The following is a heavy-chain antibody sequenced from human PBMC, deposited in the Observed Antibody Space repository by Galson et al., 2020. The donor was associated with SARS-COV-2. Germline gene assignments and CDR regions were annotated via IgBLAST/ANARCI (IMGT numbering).Heavy chain of an antibody. CDR3: ATILGGGSSWQDAFDI. CDR1: GASISNY. D-gene: IGHD6-13*01. V-gene: IGHV4-59*01. J-gene: IGHJ3*02. Sequence: SETLSLTCTVSGASISNYWSWIRQPPGKGLEWIGYIYYSGSTNYNPSLKSRVTISGDTSKNQLSLKLSSVTAADTAVYYCATILGGGSSWQDAFDIWGQGTMVTVSS. CDR2: IYYSGST.